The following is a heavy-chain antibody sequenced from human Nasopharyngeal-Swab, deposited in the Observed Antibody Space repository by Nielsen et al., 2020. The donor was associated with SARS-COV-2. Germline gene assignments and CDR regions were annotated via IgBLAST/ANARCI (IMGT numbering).Heavy chain of an antibody. CDR2: VKEDGSEK. CDR1: GFTVSSNY. D-gene: IGHD3-10*01. CDR3: AKADVLLWFGELSLDY. Sequence: GESLKISCAASGFTVSSNYMSWVRQAPGKGLEWVANVKEDGSEKYYVDSVKGRFTISRDNAKNSVYLQMNSLRAEDTAVYYCAKADVLLWFGELSLDYWGQGTLVTVSS. J-gene: IGHJ4*02. V-gene: IGHV3-7*03.